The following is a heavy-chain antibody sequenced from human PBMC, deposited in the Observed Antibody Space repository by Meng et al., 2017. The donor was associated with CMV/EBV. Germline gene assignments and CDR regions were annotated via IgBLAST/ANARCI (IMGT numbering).Heavy chain of an antibody. J-gene: IGHJ4*02. Sequence: LACIVSGGSMSGHHWGWIRQPAGKGLEWLGRITTSGGTDYNPSLKSRVTVSIDTSKNQFSLILSSVTAADTAVYYCARESSGFPLDYWGQGTLVTVSS. CDR2: ITTSGGT. CDR3: ARESSGFPLDY. CDR1: GGSMSGHH. D-gene: IGHD3-22*01. V-gene: IGHV4-4*07.